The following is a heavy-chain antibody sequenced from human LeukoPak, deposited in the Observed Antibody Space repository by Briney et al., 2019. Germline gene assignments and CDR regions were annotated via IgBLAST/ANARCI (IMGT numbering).Heavy chain of an antibody. V-gene: IGHV3-30*02. CDR2: IRYDGSNK. CDR1: GFTFSSYG. J-gene: IGHJ4*02. Sequence: GGSLRLSCAASGFTFSSYGMHWVRRAPGKGLEWVAFIRYDGSNKYYADSVKGRFTISRDNSKNTLYLQMNSLRAEDTAVYYCAKLAPDCSSTSCYISWGVEGFDYWGQGTLVTVSS. CDR3: AKLAPDCSSTSCYISWGVEGFDY. D-gene: IGHD2-2*02.